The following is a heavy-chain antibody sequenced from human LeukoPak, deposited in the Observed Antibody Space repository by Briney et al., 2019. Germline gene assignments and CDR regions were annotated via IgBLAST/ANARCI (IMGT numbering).Heavy chain of an antibody. V-gene: IGHV4-4*02. J-gene: IGHJ6*02. CDR3: ARERVTTDIYYGMDV. D-gene: IGHD4-17*01. Sequence: SETLSLTCAVSGGSISSSNWWSWVRQPPGKGLEWIGEIYHSGSTNYNPSLKSRVTISVDTSKNQFSLKLSSVTAADTAVYYCARERVTTDIYYGMDVWGQGTTVTVSS. CDR1: GGSISSSNW. CDR2: IYHSGST.